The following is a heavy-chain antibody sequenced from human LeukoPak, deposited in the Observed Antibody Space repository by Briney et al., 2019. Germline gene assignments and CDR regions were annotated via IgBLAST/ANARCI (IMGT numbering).Heavy chain of an antibody. CDR2: INPNSGGT. D-gene: IGHD3-22*01. Sequence: ASVKVSCKASGYTFTSYGISWVRQAPGQGLEWMGRINPNSGGTNYAQKFQGRVTMTRDTSISTAYMELSRLRSDDTAVYYCARTYYYDSSGYPPFDYWGQGTLVTVSS. CDR3: ARTYYYDSSGYPPFDY. V-gene: IGHV1-2*06. J-gene: IGHJ4*02. CDR1: GYTFTSYG.